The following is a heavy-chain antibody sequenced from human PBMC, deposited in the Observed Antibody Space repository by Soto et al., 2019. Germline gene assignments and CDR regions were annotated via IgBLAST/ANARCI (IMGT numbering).Heavy chain of an antibody. CDR3: VKEEIRWFYY. Sequence: GCSLRQSCSASGFTFSSYGMHWVRQAPGKGLEWVAVISYDGSNKYYADSVKGRFTISRDNSKNTLYLQMNSLRAEDTAVYYCVKEEIRWFYYWGHGT. V-gene: IGHV3-30*18. CDR1: GFTFSSYG. J-gene: IGHJ5*01. CDR2: ISYDGSNK.